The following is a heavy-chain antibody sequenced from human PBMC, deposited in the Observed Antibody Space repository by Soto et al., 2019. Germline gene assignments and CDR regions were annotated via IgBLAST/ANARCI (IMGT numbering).Heavy chain of an antibody. CDR1: GGSISSGGYS. Sequence: QLQLQESGSGLVKPSQNLSLTCAVSGGSISSGGYSWSWIRQPPGKGLEWIGYMYHSGSTYYNPSLKTLVTISIYRSKTQFSLKLSSVTAADTAVYYCARAPDYSGHGILVTVSS. CDR3: ARAPDY. J-gene: IGHJ4*01. V-gene: IGHV4-30-2*01. CDR2: MYHSGST.